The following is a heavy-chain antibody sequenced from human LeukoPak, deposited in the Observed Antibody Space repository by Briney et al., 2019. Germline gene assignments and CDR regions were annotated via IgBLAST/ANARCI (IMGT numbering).Heavy chain of an antibody. CDR1: GFTVSSNY. D-gene: IGHD4-23*01. V-gene: IGHV3-53*01. J-gene: IGHJ4*02. CDR3: ARGHGGNSDYFDY. Sequence: GGSLRLSCAASGFTVSSNYMNWVRQAPGKGLEWVSVIYSGGTTYYADSVKGRFTISRDNSKNTLYLQMNSLRAEDTAVYYCARGHGGNSDYFDYWGQGTLVTVSS. CDR2: IYSGGTT.